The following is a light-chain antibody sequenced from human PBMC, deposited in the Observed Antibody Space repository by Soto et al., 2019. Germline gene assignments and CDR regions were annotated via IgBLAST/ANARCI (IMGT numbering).Light chain of an antibody. CDR3: QQRSDWPPLT. CDR1: QSVGNY. J-gene: IGKJ4*01. CDR2: DAS. V-gene: IGKV3-11*01. Sequence: EIVLTQSPATLSLSPGERATLSCRASQSVGNYLVWYQQKPGQAPRLLIYDASNRVTGIPARFSGSGSGTDFTLTISSLEPEDFAVYYCQQRSDWPPLTFGGGTKVEI.